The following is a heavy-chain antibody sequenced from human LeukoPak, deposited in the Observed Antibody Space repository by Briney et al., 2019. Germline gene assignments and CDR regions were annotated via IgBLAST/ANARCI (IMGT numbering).Heavy chain of an antibody. Sequence: SQTLSLTCTVSGGSISSGDYYWSWIRQPPGKGLEWIGYIYYSGSTYYNPSLKSRVTISVDTSKNQFSLKLSSVTAADTAVYYCAATEKRLRFLEWLPHFDYWGQGTLVTVSS. CDR3: AATEKRLRFLEWLPHFDY. D-gene: IGHD3-3*01. V-gene: IGHV4-30-4*08. CDR2: IYYSGST. J-gene: IGHJ4*02. CDR1: GGSISSGDYY.